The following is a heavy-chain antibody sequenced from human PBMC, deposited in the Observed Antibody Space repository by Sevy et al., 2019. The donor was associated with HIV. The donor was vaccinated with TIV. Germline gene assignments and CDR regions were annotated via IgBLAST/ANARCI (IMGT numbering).Heavy chain of an antibody. Sequence: GESLKISCKGSGYSFTSYWIGWVRQMPGKGLEWMGIIYPGDSDTRYSPSFQGQVTISADKSISTANLQWSSLKASDNAMYDCAGAESITIFGVVIAGKYYFDYWGQGTLVTVSS. CDR2: IYPGDSDT. D-gene: IGHD3-3*01. CDR1: GYSFTSYW. J-gene: IGHJ4*02. CDR3: AGAESITIFGVVIAGKYYFDY. V-gene: IGHV5-51*01.